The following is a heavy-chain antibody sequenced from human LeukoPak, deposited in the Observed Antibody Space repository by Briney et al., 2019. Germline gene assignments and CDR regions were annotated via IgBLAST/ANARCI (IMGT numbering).Heavy chain of an antibody. CDR1: GFTFSSYT. V-gene: IGHV3-30*02. CDR2: IRYDGSNK. D-gene: IGHD3-10*01. Sequence: PGRSLRLSCAASGFTFSSYTMHWVRQVPGKGLEWVAFIRYDGSNKYYADSVKGRFTISRDNSKNTLYLQMNSLRAEDTAVYYCAKDRYYGSGSVDYWGQGTLVTVSS. J-gene: IGHJ4*02. CDR3: AKDRYYGSGSVDY.